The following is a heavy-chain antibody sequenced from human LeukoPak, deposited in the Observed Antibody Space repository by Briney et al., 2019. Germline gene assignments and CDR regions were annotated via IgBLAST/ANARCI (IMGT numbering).Heavy chain of an antibody. V-gene: IGHV4-59*01. Sequence: SETLSLTCTVSGGSISSYYWSWIRQPPGKGLEWIGYIYYSGSTNYNPSLKSRVTISADTSKNQFSLKLSSVTAADTAVYYCASGGYSYGYVSYYYGMDVWGQGTTVTVSS. CDR1: GGSISSYY. D-gene: IGHD5-18*01. CDR3: ASGGYSYGYVSYYYGMDV. J-gene: IGHJ6*02. CDR2: IYYSGST.